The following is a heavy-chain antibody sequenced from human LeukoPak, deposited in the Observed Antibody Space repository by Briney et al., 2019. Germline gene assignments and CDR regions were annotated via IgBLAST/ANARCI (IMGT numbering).Heavy chain of an antibody. CDR2: MNPNSGNT. D-gene: IGHD6-13*01. V-gene: IGHV1-8*01. J-gene: IGHJ4*02. CDR1: GYTFTSYD. Sequence: ASVKVSCKASGYTFTSYDINWVRQATGQGLEWMGWMNPNSGNTGYAQKFQGRVTMTRNTSISTAYMELSSLRSEDTAVYYCARGLRIAAAKSHTFFDYWGQGTLVTVSS. CDR3: ARGLRIAAAKSHTFFDY.